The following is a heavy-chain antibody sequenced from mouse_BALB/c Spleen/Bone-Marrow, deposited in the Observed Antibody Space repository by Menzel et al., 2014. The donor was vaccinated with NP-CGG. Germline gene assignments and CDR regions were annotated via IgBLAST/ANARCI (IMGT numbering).Heavy chain of an antibody. V-gene: IGHV1S130*01. CDR2: IHPNSGNT. CDR3: ARHHRYAYYFDY. J-gene: IGHJ2*01. D-gene: IGHD2-14*01. CDR1: GYTFTNSW. Sequence: VQLQQSGSVLVRPGASVKLSCGASGYTFTNSWIHWAKQRPGQGLEWIGEIHPNSGNTNYNEKFKGKAILTVDTSSSTAYVDLSSLTSEDSAVYYCARHHRYAYYFDYWGQGTTLTVSS.